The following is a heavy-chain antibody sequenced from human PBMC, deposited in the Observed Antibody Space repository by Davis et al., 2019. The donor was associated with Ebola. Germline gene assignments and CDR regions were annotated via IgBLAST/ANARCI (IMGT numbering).Heavy chain of an antibody. CDR3: ATQFEYSSSSYYYYYMDV. CDR1: GGSFSGYY. D-gene: IGHD6-6*01. J-gene: IGHJ6*03. V-gene: IGHV4-34*01. Sequence: PSETLSLTCAVYGGSFSGYYWSWIRQPPGKGLEWIGEINHSGSTNYNPSLKGRVTISLDTSKNQFSLKLSSVTAADTAVYYCATQFEYSSSSYYYYYMDVWGKGTTVTVSS. CDR2: INHSGST.